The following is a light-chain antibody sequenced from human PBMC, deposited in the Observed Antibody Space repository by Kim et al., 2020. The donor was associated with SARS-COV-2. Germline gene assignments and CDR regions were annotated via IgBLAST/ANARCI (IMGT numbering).Light chain of an antibody. V-gene: IGLV4-69*01. CDR3: QTWGTGIHWV. CDR2: LNSDGSH. J-gene: IGLJ3*02. Sequence: QLVLTQSPSASASRGASVKLTCTLSSGHSSYAIAWHQQQPEKGPRYLMKLNSDGSHSKGDGIPDRFSGSSSGAERYLTISSLQSEDEADYYCQTWGTGIHWVFGGGTQLTVL. CDR1: SGHSSYA.